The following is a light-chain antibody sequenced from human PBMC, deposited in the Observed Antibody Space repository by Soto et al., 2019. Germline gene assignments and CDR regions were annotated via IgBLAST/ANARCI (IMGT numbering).Light chain of an antibody. V-gene: IGKV1-33*01. Sequence: DIRMTQSPSSLSASVGDRITITCQASQDINNFLNGYQQKPGKAPRLLIYDTSNVEGGVPSRFSGAGSGTDFTFTISSLQPEDIATYYCQQYENLPPTFVGGTKVEIK. CDR2: DTS. CDR1: QDINNF. CDR3: QQYENLPPT. J-gene: IGKJ4*01.